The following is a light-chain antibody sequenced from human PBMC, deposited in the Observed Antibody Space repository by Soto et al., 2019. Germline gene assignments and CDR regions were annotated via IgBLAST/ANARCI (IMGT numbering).Light chain of an antibody. CDR2: DVT. CDR1: RSDVGRYDY. V-gene: IGLV2-11*01. CDR3: CSYAGIYSYV. Sequence: QSALTQPRSVSGSPGQSVTIACTGTRSDVGRYDYVSWYQQHPGEAPKLVVYDVTKRPSGVPDRFSGSKSGNTASLTISGLQAEDEADYYCCSYAGIYSYVFGTGTKLTVL. J-gene: IGLJ1*01.